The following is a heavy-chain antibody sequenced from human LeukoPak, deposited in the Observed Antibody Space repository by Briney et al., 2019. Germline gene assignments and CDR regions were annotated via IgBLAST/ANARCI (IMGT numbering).Heavy chain of an antibody. CDR3: ARGGAYDFWSGYYTDIRAGYFDY. CDR1: GFTVSSNY. D-gene: IGHD3-3*01. V-gene: IGHV3-53*01. Sequence: GGSLRLSCAASGFTVSSNYMSWVRQAPGKGLEWVSVVYSGSGTYYADSVKGRFTISRDNSKNTLYLQMNSLRAEDTAVYYCARGGAYDFWSGYYTDIRAGYFDYWGQGTLVTASS. J-gene: IGHJ4*02. CDR2: VYSGSGT.